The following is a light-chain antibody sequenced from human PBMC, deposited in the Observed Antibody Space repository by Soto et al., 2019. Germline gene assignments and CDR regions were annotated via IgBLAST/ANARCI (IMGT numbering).Light chain of an antibody. Sequence: DIHITQSPSTLSESVGDRVTITCRARQSISIWLAWYQQKPGKAPRLLIYDASILESGVPSRFSGSGSGTEFTLTISSLQPDDFATYYCQQYNSYRTFGQGTKVDIK. CDR3: QQYNSYRT. CDR1: QSISIW. J-gene: IGKJ1*01. V-gene: IGKV1-5*01. CDR2: DAS.